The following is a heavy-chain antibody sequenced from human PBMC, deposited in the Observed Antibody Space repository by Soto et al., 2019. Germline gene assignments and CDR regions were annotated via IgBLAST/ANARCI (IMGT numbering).Heavy chain of an antibody. CDR1: GGSFSGYY. Sequence: PSETLSLTCAVYGGSFSGYYWSWIRQPPGKGLEWIGEINHSGSTNYNPSLKSRVTISVDTSKNQFSLKLSSVTAADTAVYYCARGALWFGELLSRPYYYYYYGMDVWGQGTTVTVSS. J-gene: IGHJ6*02. CDR3: ARGALWFGELLSRPYYYYYYGMDV. V-gene: IGHV4-34*01. D-gene: IGHD3-10*01. CDR2: INHSGST.